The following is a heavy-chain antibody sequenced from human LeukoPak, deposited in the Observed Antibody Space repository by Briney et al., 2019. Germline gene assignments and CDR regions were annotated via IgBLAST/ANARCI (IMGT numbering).Heavy chain of an antibody. CDR3: ARVNYDYYYYMDV. V-gene: IGHV4-30-4*08. J-gene: IGHJ6*03. CDR1: GGSISSGDYY. D-gene: IGHD4-23*01. Sequence: TSQTLSLTCTVSGGSISSGDYYWSWIRQPPGKGLEWIGYIYYSGSTYYNPSLKSRVTIAVDTSNNQFPLKLSSVTAADTAVYYCARVNYDYYYYMDVWGKGTTVTVSS. CDR2: IYYSGST.